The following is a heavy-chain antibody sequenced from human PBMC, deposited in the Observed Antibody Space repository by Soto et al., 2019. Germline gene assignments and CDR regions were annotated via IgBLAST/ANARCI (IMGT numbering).Heavy chain of an antibody. V-gene: IGHV3-30-3*02. CDR2: ISYDGSNK. J-gene: IGHJ4*02. CDR3: VAGQQPALVH. CDR1: GFTFSSYA. Sequence: GGSLRVSCAASGFTFSSYAMHWVRQAPGEVLEWVAVISYDGSNKYYAASVKRRFTISRDNSKNTLYLQMNSLRAEDTAVYYPVAGQQPALVHWGQGTLVNVSS. D-gene: IGHD6-13*01.